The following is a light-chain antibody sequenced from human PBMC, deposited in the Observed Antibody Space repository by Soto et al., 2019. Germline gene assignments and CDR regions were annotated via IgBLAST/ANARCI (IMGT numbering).Light chain of an antibody. CDR1: QGISGW. J-gene: IGKJ4*01. CDR3: QQANSFPLT. V-gene: IGKV1-12*01. Sequence: DIQMTQSPSSVSASVGDRVTITCRASQGISGWLAWYQQKPGKAPKLLIYDASSLQSGVPSRFSGSGSGTDFTLTISSLHPDDFATYYCQQANSFPLTFCGGTKVEIK. CDR2: DAS.